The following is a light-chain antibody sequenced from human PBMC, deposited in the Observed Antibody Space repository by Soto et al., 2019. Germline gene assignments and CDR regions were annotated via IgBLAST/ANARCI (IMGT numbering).Light chain of an antibody. CDR2: GAS. Sequence: EIVLTESPGTLSLSPGERATLSCRASQSVSSTSLAWYQQKPGQAPRLLIFGASSRATGIPDRFSGSGSGTDFTLTISRLEPEDFAVYYCQLYSRSPRQITFGQGTRLEIK. CDR3: QLYSRSPRQIT. J-gene: IGKJ5*01. CDR1: QSVSSTS. V-gene: IGKV3-20*01.